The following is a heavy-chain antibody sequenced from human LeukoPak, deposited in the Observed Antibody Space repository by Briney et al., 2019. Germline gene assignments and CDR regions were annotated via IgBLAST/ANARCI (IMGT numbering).Heavy chain of an antibody. CDR3: ARDSSWGTSEYFQH. J-gene: IGHJ1*01. CDR1: GGTFSSYA. V-gene: IGHV1-69*05. CDR2: IIPIFGTA. D-gene: IGHD6-13*01. Sequence: SVKVSCKASGGTFSSYAISWVRQAPGQGLEWMGRIIPIFGTANYAQKFQGRVTITTDESASTAYMELSSLRSEDTAVYYCARDSSWGTSEYFQHWGQGTLVTVSS.